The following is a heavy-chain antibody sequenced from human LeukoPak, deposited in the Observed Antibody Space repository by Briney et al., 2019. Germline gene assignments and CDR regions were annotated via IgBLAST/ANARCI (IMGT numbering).Heavy chain of an antibody. Sequence: ASVKVSCKASGGTFSSYAISWVRQAPGQGLEWMGRIIPIFGTANYAQKFQGRVTITADKSTSTAYMELSSLRSEDTAVYYCARGYCSGGSRYLFTYWGQGTLVTVSS. CDR2: IIPIFGTA. CDR1: GGTFSSYA. D-gene: IGHD2-15*01. CDR3: ARGYCSGGSRYLFTY. V-gene: IGHV1-69*06. J-gene: IGHJ4*02.